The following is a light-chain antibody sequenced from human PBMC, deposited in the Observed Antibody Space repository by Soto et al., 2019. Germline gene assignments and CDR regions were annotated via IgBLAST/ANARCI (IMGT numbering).Light chain of an antibody. J-gene: IGLJ1*01. CDR1: SSDVGDYNY. CDR3: CSFAGSYTYV. Sequence: QSALTRPRSVSGSPGQSVTISCTGTSSDVGDYNYVSWYQQHPGKAPKLMIYDVTKRPSGVPDRFSGFKSGNTASLIISGLQAEDEADYYCCSFAGSYTYVFGTGTKVTVL. CDR2: DVT. V-gene: IGLV2-11*01.